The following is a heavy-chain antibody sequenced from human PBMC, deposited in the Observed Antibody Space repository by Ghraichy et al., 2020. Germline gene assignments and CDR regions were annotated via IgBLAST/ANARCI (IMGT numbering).Heavy chain of an antibody. CDR2: INHSGST. V-gene: IGHV4-34*01. J-gene: IGHJ2*01. Sequence: SETLSLTCAVYGGSFSGYYWSWIRQPPGKGLEWIGEINHSGSTNYNPSLKSRVTISVDTSKNQFSLKLSSVTAADTAVYYCARGVGYDFAWGRGTLVTVSS. CDR3: ARGVGYDFA. D-gene: IGHD5-12*01. CDR1: GGSFSGYY.